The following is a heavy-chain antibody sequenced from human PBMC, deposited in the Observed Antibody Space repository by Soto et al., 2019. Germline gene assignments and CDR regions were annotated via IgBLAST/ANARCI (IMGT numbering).Heavy chain of an antibody. Sequence: QVQLVQSGAEVKKPGSSVKVSCKASGGTFSSYAISWVRQAPGQGLEWMGGIIPIFGTANYAQKFQGRVTITADESTRTSYMELSSVKSQDTAVYYCAVGPPYRGRILPPYYFDYRGQRTLVTVSS. D-gene: IGHD2-15*01. CDR2: IIPIFGTA. V-gene: IGHV1-69*01. CDR1: GGTFSSYA. J-gene: IGHJ4*02. CDR3: AVGPPYRGRILPPYYFDY.